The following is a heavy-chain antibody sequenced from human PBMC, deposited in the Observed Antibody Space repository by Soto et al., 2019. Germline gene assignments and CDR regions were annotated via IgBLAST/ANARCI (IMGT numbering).Heavy chain of an antibody. CDR2: INHSGST. CDR1: GGSFSGYY. J-gene: IGHJ4*02. D-gene: IGHD6-13*01. CDR3: ARGPNSSGYSRSWYRNPHSDY. V-gene: IGHV4-34*01. Sequence: PSETLSLTCAVYGGSFSGYYWSWIRQPPGKGLEWIGEINHSGSTNYNPSLKSRVTISVDTSKNQFSLKLSSVTAADTAVYYCARGPNSSGYSRSWYRNPHSDYWGQGALVTASS.